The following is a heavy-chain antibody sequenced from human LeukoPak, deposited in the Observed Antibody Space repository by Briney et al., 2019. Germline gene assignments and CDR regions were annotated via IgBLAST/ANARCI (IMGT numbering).Heavy chain of an antibody. CDR3: ATHNDFWSGYLDY. Sequence: SETLSLTCAVYGGSFSGYYWSWIRQPPGKGLEWIGEINHSGSTNYNPSLKSRVTISVDTSKNQFSLKLSSVTAADTAVYYCATHNDFWSGYLDYWGQGTLVTVSS. V-gene: IGHV4-34*01. J-gene: IGHJ4*02. CDR1: GGSFSGYY. CDR2: INHSGST. D-gene: IGHD3-3*01.